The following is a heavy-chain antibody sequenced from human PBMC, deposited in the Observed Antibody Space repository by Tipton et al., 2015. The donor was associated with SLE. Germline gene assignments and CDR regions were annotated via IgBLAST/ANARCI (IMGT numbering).Heavy chain of an antibody. J-gene: IGHJ4*02. CDR1: GGSISSRSYY. V-gene: IGHV4-61*05. D-gene: IGHD6-19*01. Sequence: GLVKPSETLSLTCIVSGGSISSRSYYWGWIRQPPGKGLEWIGNIYTGGTPNYSPSLRGRVTISVDTSKNQLSLKMRSVTAADTAVYYCARRRSTLESSGWGLDYWGQGTLVAVSS. CDR3: ARRRSTLESSGWGLDY. CDR2: IYTGGTP.